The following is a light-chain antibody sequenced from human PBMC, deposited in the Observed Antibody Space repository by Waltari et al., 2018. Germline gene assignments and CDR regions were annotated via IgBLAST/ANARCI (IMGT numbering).Light chain of an antibody. V-gene: IGKV1-5*03. J-gene: IGKJ2*01. Sequence: DIQMTQSPSTLSASVGDRVTITCRASQSISAWLAWYQQKPGKAPKLLIYKASTLQSGVPSRFSGSGSGTEFTLTISSLQPDDFATYYCQQYNTYLGQGTKLEIK. CDR3: QQYNTY. CDR2: KAS. CDR1: QSISAW.